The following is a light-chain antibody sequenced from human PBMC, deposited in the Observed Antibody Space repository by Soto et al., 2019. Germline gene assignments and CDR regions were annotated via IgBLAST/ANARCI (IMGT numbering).Light chain of an antibody. CDR2: GNI. Sequence: QSALAQPPSVSGAPGQKVTISCTGSSSNIGAGHDLHWYQQLPGTAPKLLLYGNINRPSGVPDRFSGSKSGTSASLAITGLQAEDEADYYCQSYDTSLSAYVFGTGTKVTVL. V-gene: IGLV1-40*01. CDR1: SSNIGAGHD. CDR3: QSYDTSLSAYV. J-gene: IGLJ1*01.